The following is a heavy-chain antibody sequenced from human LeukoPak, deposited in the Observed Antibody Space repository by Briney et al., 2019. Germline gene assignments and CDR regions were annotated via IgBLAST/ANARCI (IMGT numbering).Heavy chain of an antibody. CDR3: ARDRYSGCDSAWFDP. Sequence: PSETLSLTCTVSGASISSYCWTWIRQPAGKGLEWIGRIYTSGSTNYNPSLKSRVTMSVDTSKNQFSLKLSSVTAADTAVYYCARDRYSGCDSAWFDPWGQGTLVTVSS. D-gene: IGHD5-12*01. CDR1: GASISSYC. V-gene: IGHV4-4*07. J-gene: IGHJ5*02. CDR2: IYTSGST.